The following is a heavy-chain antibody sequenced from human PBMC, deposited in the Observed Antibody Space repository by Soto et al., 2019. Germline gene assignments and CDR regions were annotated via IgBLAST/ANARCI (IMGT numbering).Heavy chain of an antibody. CDR1: GFTFSSYG. V-gene: IGHV3-23*01. CDR3: AKWSGFGDL. J-gene: IGHJ4*02. CDR2: VTGSTGTT. D-gene: IGHD3-10*01. Sequence: LRLSCAASGFTFSSYGITWVRQAPGKGLEWVSGVTGSTGTTHYADSVKGRFTISRDNSKNTVYLQMNSLRAEDTAVYYCAKWSGFGDLWGQGTLVTVYS.